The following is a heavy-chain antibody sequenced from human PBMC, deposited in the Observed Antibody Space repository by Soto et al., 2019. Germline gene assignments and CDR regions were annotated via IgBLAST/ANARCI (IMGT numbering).Heavy chain of an antibody. CDR1: GYTFTSHD. V-gene: IGHV1-8*01. CDR3: ARWDYGYYARFDC. Sequence: QVQLVQSGAEVKKSGASVKVSCKASGYTFTSHDINWVRQATGQGLEWMGWMNPNSGNTGYAQKFKGRVTMTRNTSISTAYMELSSLRSEDTAVYYCARWDYGYYARFDCWGQGTLVTVSS. CDR2: MNPNSGNT. J-gene: IGHJ4*02. D-gene: IGHD4-17*01.